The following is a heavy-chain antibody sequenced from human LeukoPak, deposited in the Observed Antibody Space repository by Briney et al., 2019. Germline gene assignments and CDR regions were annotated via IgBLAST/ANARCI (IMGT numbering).Heavy chain of an antibody. CDR2: INPNSGGT. Sequence: ASVKVSCKASGYTFTGYYMHWVREAPGQGLEWMGGINPNSGGTNYAQKFQGRGTMTRETSISAACMEVSMLRSDHTAVYYCARDASDYDILTGYPSHAFDIWGQGTMVTVSS. D-gene: IGHD3-9*01. V-gene: IGHV1-2*02. CDR3: ARDASDYDILTGYPSHAFDI. CDR1: GYTFTGYY. J-gene: IGHJ3*02.